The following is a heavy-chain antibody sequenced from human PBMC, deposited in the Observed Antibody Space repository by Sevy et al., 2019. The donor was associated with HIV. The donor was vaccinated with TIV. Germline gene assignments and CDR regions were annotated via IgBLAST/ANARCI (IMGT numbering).Heavy chain of an antibody. D-gene: IGHD3-22*01. J-gene: IGHJ3*02. CDR3: ARDRGDSSAYYYFSPLTQQAFDI. CDR2: INPNSGGT. Sequence: ASVKVSCKASGYPFTGHYIHWVRQAPGQGLEWMGWINPNSGGTTYAQKFQDRVTMTRDTSISTAYMELSGLRSDDTAVYYCARDRGDSSAYYYFSPLTQQAFDIWGQETMVTVSS. CDR1: GYPFTGHY. V-gene: IGHV1-2*02.